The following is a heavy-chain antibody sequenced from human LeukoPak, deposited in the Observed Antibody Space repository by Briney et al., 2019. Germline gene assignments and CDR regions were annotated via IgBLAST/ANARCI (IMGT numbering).Heavy chain of an antibody. J-gene: IGHJ4*02. CDR1: GLTFSSYV. CDR2: ISYDGSNE. CDR3: ARDKLAVAGTIHGPLDY. V-gene: IGHV3-30*04. D-gene: IGHD6-19*01. Sequence: GGSLRLSCAASGLTFSSYVMHWVRQAPGKGLEWVAIISYDGSNEYYADSVKGRFTISRDNSKNTLYLQMNSLRAEDTAVYYCARDKLAVAGTIHGPLDYWGQGTLVTVSS.